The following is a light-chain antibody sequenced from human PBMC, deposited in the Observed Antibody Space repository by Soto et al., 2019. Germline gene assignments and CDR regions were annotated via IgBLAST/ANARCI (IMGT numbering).Light chain of an antibody. Sequence: EIVLTQSPGTLSLSPGERATLSCRASQSVSSYLAWYQQKVGQAPRLLIYGASSRATGIPDRFSGSGSGTDFTLTISSLEPEDFAVYYCQQRSNWPPALSFGGGTKVDIK. CDR2: GAS. CDR1: QSVSSY. V-gene: IGKV3-11*01. CDR3: QQRSNWPPALS. J-gene: IGKJ4*01.